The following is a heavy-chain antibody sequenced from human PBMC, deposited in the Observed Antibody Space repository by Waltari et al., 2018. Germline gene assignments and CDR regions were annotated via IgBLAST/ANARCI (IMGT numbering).Heavy chain of an antibody. V-gene: IGHV4-39*07. CDR3: ARGQYYYYGMDV. J-gene: IGHJ6*02. CDR1: GGSISSRSYY. CDR2: IYYSGST. Sequence: QLQLQESGPGLVKPSETLSLTCTVSGGSISSRSYYWGWIRQPPGKGLEWIGSIYYSGSTYYNPSLKSRVTISVDTSKNQFSLKLSSVTAADTAVYYCARGQYYYYGMDVWGQGTTVTVSS.